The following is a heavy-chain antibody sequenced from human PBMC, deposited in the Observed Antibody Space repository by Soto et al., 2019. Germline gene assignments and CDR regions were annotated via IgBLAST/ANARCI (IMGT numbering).Heavy chain of an antibody. CDR2: IYWDDDK. J-gene: IGHJ4*02. CDR1: GFSLTTSGVG. CDR3: AHRVLRTVFGLVTTTAIYFDF. V-gene: IGHV2-5*02. Sequence: QITLNESGPTAVRPPEPLTMTCRFTGFSLTTSGVGVGSIRQSPGKAPEWLALIYWDDDKRYSASLKSRLTITKDTSKNQVVLTVSYLDPTDTATYYCAHRVLRTVFGLVTTTAIYFDFWGQGTPVAVSS. D-gene: IGHD3-3*01.